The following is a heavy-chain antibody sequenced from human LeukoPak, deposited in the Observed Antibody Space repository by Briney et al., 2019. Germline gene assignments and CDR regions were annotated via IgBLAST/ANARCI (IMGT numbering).Heavy chain of an antibody. V-gene: IGHV3-66*02. CDR2: IYSGGST. Sequence: GGSLRLSCAASGFTVSSNYMSRVRQAPGKGLEWVSVIYSGGSTYYADSVKGRFTISRDNSKNALYLQMNSLRAEDTAVYYCARDSIVRARDAFDIWGQGTMVTVSS. D-gene: IGHD1-26*01. CDR1: GFTVSSNY. CDR3: ARDSIVRARDAFDI. J-gene: IGHJ3*02.